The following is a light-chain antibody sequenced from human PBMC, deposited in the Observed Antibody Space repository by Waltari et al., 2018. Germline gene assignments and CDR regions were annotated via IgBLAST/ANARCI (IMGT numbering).Light chain of an antibody. J-gene: IGKJ4*01. V-gene: IGKV3-20*01. CDR2: GAS. CDR1: QSVNSY. CDR3: QQYGSSPPDT. Sequence: EIVLTQSPGTLSLSPGEGATLSCRASQSVNSYLAWYQQKPGQAPRLLIYGASTRATGIPDRFSDSGSGTDFTLTITRLEPEDFAVYYCQQYGSSPPDTFGGGTKVEIE.